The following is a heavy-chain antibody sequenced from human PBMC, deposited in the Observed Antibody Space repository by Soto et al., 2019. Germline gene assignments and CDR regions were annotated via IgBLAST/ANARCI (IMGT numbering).Heavy chain of an antibody. CDR3: AADIYYYDSSGYSNWFDP. CDR1: GFTFTSSA. Sequence: ASVKVSCKASGFTFTSSAMQWVRQARGQRLEWIGWIVVGSGNTNYAQKFQERVTITRDMSTSTAYMELSSLRPEDTAVYYCAADIYYYDSSGYSNWFDPWGQGTLVTVSS. J-gene: IGHJ5*02. V-gene: IGHV1-58*02. CDR2: IVVGSGNT. D-gene: IGHD3-22*01.